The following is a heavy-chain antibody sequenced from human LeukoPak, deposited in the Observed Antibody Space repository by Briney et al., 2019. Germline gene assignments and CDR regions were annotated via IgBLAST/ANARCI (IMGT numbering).Heavy chain of an antibody. V-gene: IGHV3-7*01. D-gene: IGHD3-10*01. CDR2: IKSDGSVK. CDR3: AGQPRGSFTIFDI. J-gene: IGHJ3*02. CDR1: GFTVSSNY. Sequence: GGSLRLSCAASGFTVSSNYMIWVRQAPGKALEWVTNIKSDGSVKYYVDSVRRRFTISRDNDLKSLYIQMNSRRADDTAVYYYAGQPRGSFTIFDIWGRGTMVTVS.